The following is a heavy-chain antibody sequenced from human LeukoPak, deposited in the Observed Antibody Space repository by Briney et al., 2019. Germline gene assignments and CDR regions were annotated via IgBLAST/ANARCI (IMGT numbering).Heavy chain of an antibody. V-gene: IGHV4-4*02. Sequence: KPSETLSLTCAVSGGSISSSNWWSWVRQPPGRGLEWIGEIYHSGSTNYNPSLKRRGTIAVDKSNNQFSLKLSSVTAAATAVSYCARGRNSGYVLGPLAYFDYWGQRTLVTVSS. CDR2: IYHSGST. CDR3: ARGRNSGYVLGPLAYFDY. J-gene: IGHJ4*02. CDR1: GGSISSSNW. D-gene: IGHD5-12*01.